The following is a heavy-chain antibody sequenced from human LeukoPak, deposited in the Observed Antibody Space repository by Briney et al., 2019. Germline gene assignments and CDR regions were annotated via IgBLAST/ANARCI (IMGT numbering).Heavy chain of an antibody. D-gene: IGHD4-17*01. CDR3: AKGNYGDYMTAFDY. V-gene: IGHV3-30-3*01. J-gene: IGHJ4*02. CDR2: ISYDGSNK. CDR1: GFTFSSYA. Sequence: PGRSLRLSCAASGFTFSSYAMHWVRQAPGKGLEWVAVISYDGSNKYYADSVKGRFTISRDNSKNTLYLQMNSLRAEDTAVYYCAKGNYGDYMTAFDYWGQGTLVTVSS.